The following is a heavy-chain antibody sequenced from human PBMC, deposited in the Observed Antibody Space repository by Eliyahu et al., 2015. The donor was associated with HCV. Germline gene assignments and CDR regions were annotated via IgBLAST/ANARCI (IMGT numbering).Heavy chain of an antibody. CDR1: GYXXTSYY. CDR2: XNPSGXSX. CDR3: ARPRIVGASGGGLFDY. V-gene: IGHV1-46*01. Sequence: QVQLVQSGAEVKKPGASLKVSCTASGYXXTSYYMHWVRQXXGQGLEWMGIXNPSGXSXSYEQKFQGRVTMTRDTSTSTVYMELSSLRSEDTAVYYCARPRIVGASGGGLFDYWGQGTLVTVSS. D-gene: IGHD1-26*01. J-gene: IGHJ4*02.